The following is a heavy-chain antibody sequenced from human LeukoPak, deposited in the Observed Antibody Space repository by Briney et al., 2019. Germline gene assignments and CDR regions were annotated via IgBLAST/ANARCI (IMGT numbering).Heavy chain of an antibody. CDR1: GFNFSNYA. Sequence: GGSLRLSCSASGFNFSNYAMHWVRQAPGKGLEYVSTMSSNGGSTYYADSVKGRFTISRDNSKNTLYLQMSSLRAEDTAVYYCVKGNLRGRNWYSPDHWGQGTLVTVSS. V-gene: IGHV3-64D*09. D-gene: IGHD2-21*01. J-gene: IGHJ4*02. CDR2: MSSNGGST. CDR3: VKGNLRGRNWYSPDH.